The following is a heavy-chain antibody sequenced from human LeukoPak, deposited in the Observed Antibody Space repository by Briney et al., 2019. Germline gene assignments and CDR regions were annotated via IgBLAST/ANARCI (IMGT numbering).Heavy chain of an antibody. D-gene: IGHD3-22*01. CDR3: ARNFYDSSGYPTYYFDY. Sequence: GGSLRLSCAASGFTFSSYAMSWVRQAPGKGLEWVSAISGSGGSTYYADSVKGRFTISRDNSKNTLYLQMNSLRAEDTAVYYCARNFYDSSGYPTYYFDYWGQGTLVTVSS. CDR1: GFTFSSYA. V-gene: IGHV3-23*01. J-gene: IGHJ4*02. CDR2: ISGSGGST.